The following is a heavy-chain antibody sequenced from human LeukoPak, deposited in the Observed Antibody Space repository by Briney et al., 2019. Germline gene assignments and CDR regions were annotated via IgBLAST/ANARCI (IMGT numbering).Heavy chain of an antibody. J-gene: IGHJ4*02. Sequence: GGSLRLSCAASGFTFSSYAMSWVRQAPGKGLEWVSAISGSGGSTYYADSVKGRFTISRDNSKNTLYLQMNSLRAEDTAVYYCAKDQGLSSGWYYFDYWGQGTLVTVSS. D-gene: IGHD6-19*01. V-gene: IGHV3-23*01. CDR2: ISGSGGST. CDR1: GFTFSSYA. CDR3: AKDQGLSSGWYYFDY.